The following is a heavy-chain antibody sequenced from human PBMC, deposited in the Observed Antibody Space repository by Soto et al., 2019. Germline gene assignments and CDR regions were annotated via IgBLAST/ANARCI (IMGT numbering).Heavy chain of an antibody. CDR3: TTLTMIEVHDDS. V-gene: IGHV3-15*01. CDR1: GFTFSNAW. CDR2: IKSKADGGAT. Sequence: GSLRLSCAASGFTFSNAWMNWVRQAPGKGLEWVGRIKSKADGGATDYAAPVKGRFTISRDDSKNTLYLQMNSLKSEDTAVYYCTTLTMIEVHDDSWGQGTLVTVSS. D-gene: IGHD3-22*01. J-gene: IGHJ4*02.